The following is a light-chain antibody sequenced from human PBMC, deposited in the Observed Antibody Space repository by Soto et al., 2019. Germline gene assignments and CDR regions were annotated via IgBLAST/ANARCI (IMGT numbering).Light chain of an antibody. J-gene: IGLJ1*01. CDR2: EVS. V-gene: IGLV2-8*01. CDR1: SSDVGGYNY. CDR3: RSYAGSNNLYV. Sequence: QSALTQPPSASGSPGQSVTISCTGTSSDVGGYNYVSWYQQHPGKAPKLMIYEVSKRPSGVPDRFSGSKSGNTASLPVSGLEAEDEADYYCRSYAGSNNLYVFGTGTKLTVL.